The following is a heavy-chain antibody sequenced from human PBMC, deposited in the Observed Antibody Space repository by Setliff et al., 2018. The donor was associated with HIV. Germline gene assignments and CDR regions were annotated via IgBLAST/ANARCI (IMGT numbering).Heavy chain of an antibody. CDR3: NRVINFRSVYFAA. D-gene: IGHD3-9*01. V-gene: IGHV2-5*02. CDR2: IYWDGDK. CDR1: GFSLATDGVA. J-gene: IGHJ5*02. Sequence: SGPTLVNTTPTLTLTCDFSGFSLATDGVAVGWIRQPPGKGPEWLALIYWDGDKRYNPSLKDRRTITKATSNIHVVLVMSNMDPADTATYYCNRVINFRSVYFAAWGQGTLVTVSS.